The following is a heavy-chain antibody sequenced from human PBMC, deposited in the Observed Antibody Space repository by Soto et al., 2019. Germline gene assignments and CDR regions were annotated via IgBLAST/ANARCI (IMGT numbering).Heavy chain of an antibody. CDR3: ARGEQYSGRIFDY. V-gene: IGHV6-1*01. J-gene: IGHJ4*02. D-gene: IGHD1-26*01. Sequence: SQTLSLTCGISGDSVSSNSAAWNWLRQSPSRGLEWLGRTYYRSKWYNDYAVSVESRITINPDTSKNHFSLQLNFVTPEDTAVYFCARGEQYSGRIFDYWGQGALVTVSS. CDR1: GDSVSSNSAA. CDR2: TYYRSKWYN.